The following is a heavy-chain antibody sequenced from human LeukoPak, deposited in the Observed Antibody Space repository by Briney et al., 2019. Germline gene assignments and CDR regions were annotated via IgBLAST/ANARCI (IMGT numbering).Heavy chain of an antibody. Sequence: SETLSLTCTVSGGSISSYYWSWIRQPQGKGLEWIGYIYYSGSTNYNPSLKSRVTISVDTSKNQFSLKLSSVTAADTAVYYCARSEYSSSWALFDYWGQGTLVTVSS. CDR3: ARSEYSSSWALFDY. J-gene: IGHJ4*02. CDR2: IYYSGST. D-gene: IGHD6-13*01. V-gene: IGHV4-59*01. CDR1: GGSISSYY.